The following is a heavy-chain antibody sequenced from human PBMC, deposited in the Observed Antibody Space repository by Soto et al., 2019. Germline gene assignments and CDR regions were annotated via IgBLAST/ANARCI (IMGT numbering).Heavy chain of an antibody. CDR3: GRDHSRDEGAWWIEP. CDR1: GDTFTTHW. Sequence: QVQLVQSGAEVMKPGASVKVSCKASGDTFTTHWMHWVRQAPGQGLEWMAVINPSGTFAFYAQEFHGSLTLTRDTSTSTAYMALRSLSSDDTAVSYCGRDHSRDEGAWWIEPWGQGTLVTVSS. CDR2: INPSGTFA. J-gene: IGHJ5*02. V-gene: IGHV1-46*01. D-gene: IGHD3-16*01.